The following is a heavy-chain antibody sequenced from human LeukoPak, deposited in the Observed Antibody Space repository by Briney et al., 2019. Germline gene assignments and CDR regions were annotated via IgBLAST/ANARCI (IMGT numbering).Heavy chain of an antibody. CDR3: ARGPSGSYLDY. Sequence: SETQSLTCTVSGGSISSYYWSWIRQPPGKGLEWIGYIYYSGSTNYNPSLKSRVTISVDTSKNQFSLKLSSVTAADTAVYYCARGPSGSYLDYWGQGTLVTVSS. CDR2: IYYSGST. D-gene: IGHD1-26*01. J-gene: IGHJ4*02. CDR1: GGSISSYY. V-gene: IGHV4-59*01.